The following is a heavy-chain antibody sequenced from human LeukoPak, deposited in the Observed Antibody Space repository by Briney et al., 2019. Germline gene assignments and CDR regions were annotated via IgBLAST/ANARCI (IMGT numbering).Heavy chain of an antibody. CDR1: GGSISSGGYY. D-gene: IGHD4-11*01. Sequence: SQTLSLTCTVSGGSISSGGYYWSWIRQHPGKGLEWIGYFYYSGSTYYNPSLKSRVTISVDTSKNQFSLKLSSVTAADTAVYYCARPRGRDYSNYGGLDYWGQGTLVTVSS. CDR3: ARPRGRDYSNYGGLDY. J-gene: IGHJ4*02. V-gene: IGHV4-31*03. CDR2: FYYSGST.